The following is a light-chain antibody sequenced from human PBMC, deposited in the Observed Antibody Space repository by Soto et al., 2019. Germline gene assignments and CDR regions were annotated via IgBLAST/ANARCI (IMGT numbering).Light chain of an antibody. J-gene: IGKJ2*01. CDR1: QSISSW. Sequence: DIQMTQSPSTLSASVGDRVTITCRASQSISSWLAWYQQKPGKAPKLLIYDASTLQSGVPSRFSGSGSGTDFTLTISSVEPEDFATYYCQQLTNYRFTFGQGTKLQIK. CDR2: DAS. CDR3: QQLTNYRFT. V-gene: IGKV1-5*01.